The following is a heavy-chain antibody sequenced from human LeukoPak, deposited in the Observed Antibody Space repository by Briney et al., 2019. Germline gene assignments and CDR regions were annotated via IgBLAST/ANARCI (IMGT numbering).Heavy chain of an antibody. CDR2: ISAYNGNT. V-gene: IGHV1-18*01. D-gene: IGHD1-26*01. J-gene: IGHJ5*02. CDR3: ARGGVGATTYVWFDP. CDR1: GYTFSSYG. Sequence: GASVTVSCKASGYTFSSYGISWVRQAPGQGLEWMGWISAYNGNTSYAQKFQGRVTMTRDMSTSTVYMELSSLRSEDTAVYYCARGGVGATTYVWFDPWGQGTLVTVSS.